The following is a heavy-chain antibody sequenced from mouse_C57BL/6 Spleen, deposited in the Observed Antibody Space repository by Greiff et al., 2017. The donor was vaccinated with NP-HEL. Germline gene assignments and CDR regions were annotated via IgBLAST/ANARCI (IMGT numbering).Heavy chain of an antibody. J-gene: IGHJ1*03. CDR2: IYPRSGNT. D-gene: IGHD1-1*01. CDR1: GYTFTSYG. V-gene: IGHV1-81*01. Sequence: ESGAELARPGASVMLSCKASGYTFTSYGISWVKQRNGQGLAWIGVIYPRSGNTYSTAKFKGKPTLTADKSSSAAYMELRSLTSGDSAVYFSARYNYHGSSPDVWGTGTTVTVSS. CDR3: ARYNYHGSSPDV.